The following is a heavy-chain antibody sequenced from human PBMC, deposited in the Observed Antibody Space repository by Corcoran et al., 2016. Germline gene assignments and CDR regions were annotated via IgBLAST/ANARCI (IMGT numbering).Heavy chain of an antibody. D-gene: IGHD3-10*01. V-gene: IGHV6-1*01. CDR2: TYYRSKWNS. J-gene: IGHJ4*02. CDR1: GDSVSSSGAA. Sequence: QIQLQQSGPGLVKPSQTLSLTCTISGDSVSSSGAAWNWIRQSPSRGLEWLGRTYYRSKWNSDYAVSVKSRITINPDTSKNQFSLQLNSVTPEDTAVYYCVSWYGGPFDYWGQGILFTVSS. CDR3: VSWYGGPFDY.